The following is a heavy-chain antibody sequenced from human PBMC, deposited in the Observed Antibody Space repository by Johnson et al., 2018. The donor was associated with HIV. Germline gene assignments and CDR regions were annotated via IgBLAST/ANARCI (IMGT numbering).Heavy chain of an antibody. V-gene: IGHV3-13*01. CDR2: IGAAGDT. CDR3: AKDRTHEPFDI. J-gene: IGHJ3*02. Sequence: QLVESGGGLVQPGGSLRLSCAASGFTFSSYDMHWVRQATGKGLEWVSAIGAAGDTYYPGSVKGRFTISRDNSKNTLYLQMNSLRAEDTAVYYCAKDRTHEPFDIWGQGTMVTVSS. CDR1: GFTFSSYD.